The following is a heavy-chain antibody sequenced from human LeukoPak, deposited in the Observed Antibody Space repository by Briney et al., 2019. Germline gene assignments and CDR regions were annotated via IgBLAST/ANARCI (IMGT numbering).Heavy chain of an antibody. CDR1: HGSINSGDYY. CDR2: IYYSGST. J-gene: IGHJ4*02. CDR3: ARDSGSYCFN. V-gene: IGHV4-30-4*08. D-gene: IGHD1-26*01. Sequence: SETLSLTCFVSHGSINSGDYYWSWIRQPPGKGLEWIGYIYYSGSTYYNPSLKSRVTISVDTSKNQFSLKLSSVTAADTAVYYCARDSGSYCFNWGQGTLVTVSS.